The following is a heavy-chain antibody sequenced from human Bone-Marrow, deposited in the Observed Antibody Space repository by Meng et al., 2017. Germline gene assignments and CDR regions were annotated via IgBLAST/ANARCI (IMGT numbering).Heavy chain of an antibody. Sequence: QVHVQEPGPGLVKPSQTLSLTCTVSGGSISSGNHNWSWIRQHPGKGLEYIGYIYYSGSTYYNPSLKSRVIISVDTSKNQFSLRLNSVTAADTAVYYCASLYGDSSVWYLDLWGRGTLVTVSS. CDR2: IYYSGST. CDR1: GGSISSGNHN. D-gene: IGHD4-17*01. CDR3: ASLYGDSSVWYLDL. V-gene: IGHV4-31*03. J-gene: IGHJ2*01.